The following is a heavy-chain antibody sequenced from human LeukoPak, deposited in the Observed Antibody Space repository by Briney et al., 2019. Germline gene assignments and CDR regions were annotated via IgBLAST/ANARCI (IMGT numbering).Heavy chain of an antibody. V-gene: IGHV4-34*01. CDR3: AREGSSWYVGPDY. Sequence: SETLSLTCAVYGGPFSGYYWSWIRQPPGKGLEWIGEINHSGSTNYNPSLKSRVTISVDTSKNQFSLKLSSVTAADTAVYYCAREGSSWYVGPDYWGQGTLVTVSS. CDR1: GGPFSGYY. J-gene: IGHJ4*02. D-gene: IGHD6-13*01. CDR2: INHSGST.